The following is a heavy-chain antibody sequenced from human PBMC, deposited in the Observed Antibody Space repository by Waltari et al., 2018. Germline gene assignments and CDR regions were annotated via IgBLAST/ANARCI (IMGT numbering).Heavy chain of an antibody. V-gene: IGHV1-2*02. Sequence: QVQLVQSGAEVKKPGASVKVSCKASGYTFTGYYMHWVRQAPGQGLEWMGWINPNSGGTNYAQKFQGRVTMTRDTSISTAYMELSRLRSDDTAVYYCARDLFPTSNYYYYMDVWGKGTTVTISS. CDR1: GYTFTGYY. D-gene: IGHD2-2*01. CDR3: ARDLFPTSNYYYYMDV. J-gene: IGHJ6*03. CDR2: INPNSGGT.